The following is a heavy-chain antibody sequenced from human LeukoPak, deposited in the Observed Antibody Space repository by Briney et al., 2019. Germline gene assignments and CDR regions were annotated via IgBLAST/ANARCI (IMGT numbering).Heavy chain of an antibody. D-gene: IGHD4-17*01. CDR1: GFTFSSYA. J-gene: IGHJ4*02. CDR3: AKDWEGITVTTGGIFDY. CDR2: ISGGGDST. V-gene: IGHV3-23*01. Sequence: GGSLRLSCAASGFTFSSYAMSWVRQAPGKGLEWVSAISGGGDSTYYADSVKGRFTISRDNSKNTLYLQMNSLRAEDTAVYYCAKDWEGITVTTGGIFDYWGQGTLVTVSS.